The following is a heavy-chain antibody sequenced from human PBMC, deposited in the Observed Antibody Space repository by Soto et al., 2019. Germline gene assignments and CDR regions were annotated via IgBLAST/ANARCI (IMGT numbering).Heavy chain of an antibody. CDR3: ARGGHGGNSSPAADCFDI. J-gene: IGHJ3*02. V-gene: IGHV3-53*01. D-gene: IGHD2-21*02. CDR1: GFFVSNNY. CDR2: IYTDGRT. Sequence: EEQLAESGGGLIQPGGSLRISCAASGFFVSNNYMNWVRQAPGKGLEWVSVIYTDGRTAYADSVKGRFTISRDNSKNTLYLQRSSLRPEDTAVYYCARGGHGGNSSPAADCFDIWGRGTMVTVSS.